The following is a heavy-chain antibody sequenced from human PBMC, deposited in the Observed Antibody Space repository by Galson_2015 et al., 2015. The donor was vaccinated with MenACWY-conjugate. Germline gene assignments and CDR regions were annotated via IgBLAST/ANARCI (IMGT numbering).Heavy chain of an antibody. V-gene: IGHV3-7*03. CDR1: GFTFSNYW. J-gene: IGHJ6*02. CDR2: IRHDATET. CDR3: ARDPVRGLDV. Sequence: SLRLSCAGSGFTFSNYWKAWVRQAPGKGLEWVANIRHDATETYYADSVKGRFTIYRDNANSRVYLRMTSLRVEDAAVYFCARDPVRGLDVWGQGTPVTVSS.